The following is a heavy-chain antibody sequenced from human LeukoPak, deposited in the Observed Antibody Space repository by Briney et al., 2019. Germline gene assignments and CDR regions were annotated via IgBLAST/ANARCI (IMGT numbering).Heavy chain of an antibody. CDR2: INHSGST. V-gene: IGHV4-34*01. CDR3: ARRKGRTTFDP. D-gene: IGHD4-11*01. J-gene: IGHJ5*02. CDR1: GGSINDYY. Sequence: SETLSLTCTVSGGSINDYYWTWIRQPPGKGLEWIGEINHSGSTNYNPSLKSRVTISVDTSKNQFSLKLSSVTAADTAVYYCARRKGRTTFDPWGQGTLVTVSS.